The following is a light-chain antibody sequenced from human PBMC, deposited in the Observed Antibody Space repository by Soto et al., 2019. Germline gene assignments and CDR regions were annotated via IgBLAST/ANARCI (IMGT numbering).Light chain of an antibody. J-gene: IGLJ2*01. Sequence: QSALTQPPSASGSPGQSVTISCAGTSSDVGGYNLVSWYQQHPGKAPKLMIYEVIKRPSAVPDRFAGSKSGNTASLTVSGLHADDEAYYYCGSYSGSDNFVVFGGGTTLTVL. CDR2: EVI. V-gene: IGLV2-8*01. CDR1: SSDVGGYNL. CDR3: GSYSGSDNFVV.